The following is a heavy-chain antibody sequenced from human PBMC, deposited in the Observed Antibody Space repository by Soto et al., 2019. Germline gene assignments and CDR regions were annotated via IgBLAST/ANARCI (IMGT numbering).Heavy chain of an antibody. CDR1: GFTFGYYA. D-gene: IGHD5-12*01. CDR2: IRSKAYGGTT. J-gene: IGHJ3*02. CDR3: TRGQFSRDGYNYGPGAFDI. Sequence: GGSLRLSCTASGFTFGYYAMIWVRQAPGKGLEWVGFIRSKAYGGTTEYAASVKGRFTISRDDSKSIAYLQMNSLKTEDTAVYYCTRGQFSRDGYNYGPGAFDIWGQGTMVTVSS. V-gene: IGHV3-49*04.